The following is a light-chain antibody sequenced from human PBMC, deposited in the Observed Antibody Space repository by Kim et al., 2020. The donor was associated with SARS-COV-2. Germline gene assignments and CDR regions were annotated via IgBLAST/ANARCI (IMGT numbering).Light chain of an antibody. CDR1: SSDVGGYDY. Sequence: GQSITISCIGSSSDVGGYDYVSWYQQHPGKAPKLMIYDVSNRPSGVSNRFSGSKSGNTASLTISGLQAEDEADYYCSSYTTSSTPLFGGGTKLTVL. V-gene: IGLV2-14*03. CDR3: SSYTTSSTPL. J-gene: IGLJ2*01. CDR2: DVS.